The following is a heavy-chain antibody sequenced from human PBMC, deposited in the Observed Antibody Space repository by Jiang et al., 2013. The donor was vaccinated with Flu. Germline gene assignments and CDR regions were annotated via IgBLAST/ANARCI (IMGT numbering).Heavy chain of an antibody. J-gene: IGHJ6*02. Sequence: AVTSYDGSNKYYADSVKGRFTISRDNSKNTLYLQMNSLRAEDTAVYYCAKDQGSSGYYYGMDVWGQGTTVTVSS. CDR3: AKDQGSSGYYYGMDV. CDR2: TSYDGSNK. D-gene: IGHD6-6*01. V-gene: IGHV3-30*18.